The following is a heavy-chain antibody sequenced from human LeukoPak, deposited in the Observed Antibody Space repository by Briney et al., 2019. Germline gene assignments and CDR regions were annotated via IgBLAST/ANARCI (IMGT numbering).Heavy chain of an antibody. CDR2: IYPGDSDT. V-gene: IGHV5-51*01. J-gene: IGHJ4*02. CDR1: GYSFTSYW. D-gene: IGHD6-13*01. CDR3: ARRVRSSWSDQGPFDY. Sequence: SGESLKISCKGSGYSFTSYWIGWVRQMPGKGLEWMGIIYPGDSDTRYSPSFQGQVTISADKSISTAYLQWSSLKASDTAMYYCARRVRSSWSDQGPFDYWGQGTLVTVSS.